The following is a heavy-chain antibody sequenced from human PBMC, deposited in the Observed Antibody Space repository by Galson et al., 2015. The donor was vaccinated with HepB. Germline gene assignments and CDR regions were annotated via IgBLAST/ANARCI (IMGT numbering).Heavy chain of an antibody. CDR2: IIPIFGTA. J-gene: IGHJ6*03. CDR1: GGTFSSYA. V-gene: IGHV1-69*13. CDR3: ARGNSGGTRDAYYMDV. D-gene: IGHD2-15*01. Sequence: QSGAEVKKPGASVKVSCKASGGTFSSYAISWVRQAPGQGLEWMGGIIPIFGTANYAQKFQGRVTITADESTSTAYMELSSLRSEDTAVYYCARGNSGGTRDAYYMDVWGKGTTVTVSS.